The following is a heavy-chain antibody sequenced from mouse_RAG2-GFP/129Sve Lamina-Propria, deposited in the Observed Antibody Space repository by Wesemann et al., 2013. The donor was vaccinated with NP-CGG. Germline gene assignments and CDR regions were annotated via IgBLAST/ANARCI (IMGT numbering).Heavy chain of an antibody. Sequence: QVQLQQSGAELVRPGASVKLSCKASGYTFTDYEMHWVKQTPVHGLEWIGAIDPETGGTAYNQKFKGKATLTADKSSSTAYMELRSLTSEDSAVYYCARGENWDDYWGQGTTLTVSS. CDR3: ARGENWDDY. D-gene: IGHD4-1*01. V-gene: IGHV1-15*01. CDR2: IDPETGGT. J-gene: IGHJ2*01. CDR1: GYTFTDYE.